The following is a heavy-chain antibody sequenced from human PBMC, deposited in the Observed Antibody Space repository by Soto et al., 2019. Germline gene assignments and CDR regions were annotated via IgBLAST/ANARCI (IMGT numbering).Heavy chain of an antibody. J-gene: IGHJ4*02. CDR2: ISYDGSNK. Sequence: GGSLRLSCAASGLTFSSYGMHWVRQAPGKGLEWVAVISYDGSNKYYADSVKGRFTISRDNSKNTLFLQMNSLRAEDTAMYYCTKGPSRSYYYFDYWGQGTLVTVSS. D-gene: IGHD3-10*01. CDR3: TKGPSRSYYYFDY. V-gene: IGHV3-30*18. CDR1: GLTFSSYG.